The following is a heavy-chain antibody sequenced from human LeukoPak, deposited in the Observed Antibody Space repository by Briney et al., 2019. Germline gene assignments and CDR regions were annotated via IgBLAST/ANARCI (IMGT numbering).Heavy chain of an antibody. Sequence: GASVKVSCKASGYTFTSYGISWVRQAPGQGLEWMGWISAYNGNTNYAQKLQGRVTMTRNTSISTAYMELSSLRSEDTAVYYCARLSYYDFWSGYYDYYYYGMDVWGQGTTVTVSS. D-gene: IGHD3-3*01. CDR2: ISAYNGNT. CDR3: ARLSYYDFWSGYYDYYYYGMDV. J-gene: IGHJ6*02. V-gene: IGHV1-18*01. CDR1: GYTFTSYG.